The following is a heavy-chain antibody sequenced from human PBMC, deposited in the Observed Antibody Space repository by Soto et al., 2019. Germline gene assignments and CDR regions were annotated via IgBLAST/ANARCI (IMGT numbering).Heavy chain of an antibody. Sequence: QVQLVQSGAEVKKPGASVKVSCKASGYTFTSYAMHWVRQAPGQRLEWMGWINAGNGNTKYSQKFQGRVTITRDTXASTAYMELSRLRSEDTAVYYCARGVAGPLHWFDPWGQGTLVTVSS. V-gene: IGHV1-3*01. CDR3: ARGVAGPLHWFDP. CDR1: GYTFTSYA. J-gene: IGHJ5*02. D-gene: IGHD6-19*01. CDR2: INAGNGNT.